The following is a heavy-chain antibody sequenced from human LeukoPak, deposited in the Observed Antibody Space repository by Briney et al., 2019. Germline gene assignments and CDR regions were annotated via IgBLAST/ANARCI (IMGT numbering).Heavy chain of an antibody. CDR1: GYTFTGYY. CDR3: ARDGSGSGANKEWFDP. Sequence: ASGKVSCKASGYTFTGYYMHWVRQAPGQGLERMGGTNPNSGGTNYAQKFQGRVTMTRDTSISTAYMELDRLRSDDTAVYYCARDGSGSGANKEWFDPWGQGTLVTVSS. J-gene: IGHJ5*02. D-gene: IGHD1-26*01. CDR2: TNPNSGGT. V-gene: IGHV1-2*02.